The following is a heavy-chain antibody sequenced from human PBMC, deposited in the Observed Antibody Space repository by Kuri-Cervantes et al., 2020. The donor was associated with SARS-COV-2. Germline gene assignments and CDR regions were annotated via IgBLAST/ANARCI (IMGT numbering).Heavy chain of an antibody. CDR2: ISGSGGST. CDR3: ARLYYYDSSARNPGAYYGMDV. Sequence: GESLKISCAASGFTFSSYAMSWVRQAPGKGLEWVSAISGSGGSTYYADSVKGRFTISRDNSKNTLYLQMNSLRAEDTAVYYCARLYYYDSSARNPGAYYGMDVWGQGTTVTVSS. V-gene: IGHV3-23*01. D-gene: IGHD3-22*01. J-gene: IGHJ6*02. CDR1: GFTFSSYA.